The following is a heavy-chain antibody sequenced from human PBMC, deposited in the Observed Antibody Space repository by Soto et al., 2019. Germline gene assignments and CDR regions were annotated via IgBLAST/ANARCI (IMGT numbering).Heavy chain of an antibody. CDR2: IYYSGST. CDR3: ARPYGRGWYRAFQI. D-gene: IGHD6-19*01. J-gene: IGHJ3*02. CDR1: GGYISSYY. Sequence: QVQLQESGQGLVKPSETLSLTCTVSGGYISSYYWSWIRQPPGKGLEWIGYIYYSGSTKYNPSLKRLVTISVDTSNNPFSLKLSSVTAADTAVQYCARPYGRGWYRAFQIWRKVTMVTVSS. V-gene: IGHV4-59*01.